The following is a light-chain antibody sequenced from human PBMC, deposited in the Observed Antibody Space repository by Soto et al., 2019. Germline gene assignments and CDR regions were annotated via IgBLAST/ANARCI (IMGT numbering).Light chain of an antibody. CDR1: NIGSNS. J-gene: IGLJ1*01. CDR2: ADS. CDR3: QVWDSSTDDLDV. V-gene: IGLV3-21*02. Sequence: SYELTQPPSVSVAPGQTAIVTCDGNNIGSNSVHWYQQKPGRAPVLVVYADSDRPSGVPERFSGSNSGNTATLTISRVEAGDEADYYCQVWDSSTDDLDVFGPGTKVTVL.